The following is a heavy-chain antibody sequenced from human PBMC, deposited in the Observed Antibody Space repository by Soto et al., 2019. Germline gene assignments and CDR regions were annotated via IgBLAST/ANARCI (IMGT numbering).Heavy chain of an antibody. CDR1: GYTFRTYA. J-gene: IGHJ4*02. Sequence: ASVTVSCKASGYTFRTYAMHWVRQAPGQRPEWMGWINAANGNTKYSQKLEGRVTIIRDTAASTSYMELSSLRSEDTAVYYCARGCGSFQVLDYWGQGTLVTVSS. CDR2: INAANGNT. CDR3: ARGCGSFQVLDY. V-gene: IGHV1-3*01. D-gene: IGHD3-16*01.